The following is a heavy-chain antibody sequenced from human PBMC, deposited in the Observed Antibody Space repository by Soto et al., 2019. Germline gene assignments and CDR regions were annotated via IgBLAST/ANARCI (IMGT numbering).Heavy chain of an antibody. CDR3: ARDILRFLNGMDV. Sequence: EVQLVESGGGLVKPGGSLRLSCAASGFTFSSYSMNWVRQAPGKGLEWVSSISSSSSYIYYADSVKGRFTISRDNAKNPLYLQMNSLRAEDTAVYYCARDILRFLNGMDVWGQGTTVTVSS. CDR2: ISSSSSYI. CDR1: GFTFSSYS. J-gene: IGHJ6*02. D-gene: IGHD3-3*01. V-gene: IGHV3-21*01.